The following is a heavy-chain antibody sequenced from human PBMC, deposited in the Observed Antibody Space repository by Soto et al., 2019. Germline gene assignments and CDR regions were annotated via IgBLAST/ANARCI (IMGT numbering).Heavy chain of an antibody. D-gene: IGHD5-12*01. Sequence: QVQLVQSGAEVKKPGSSVKVSCKASGGTFNNYAISWVRQAPGQGLEWMGGIIPIIGTADYAHKFQGRLAISADESTGTTFMELSSLRSEDTALYYCARGGVDVVATSAFDYWCQGTLVTGSS. V-gene: IGHV1-69*01. J-gene: IGHJ4*02. CDR3: ARGGVDVVATSAFDY. CDR1: GGTFNNYA. CDR2: IIPIIGTA.